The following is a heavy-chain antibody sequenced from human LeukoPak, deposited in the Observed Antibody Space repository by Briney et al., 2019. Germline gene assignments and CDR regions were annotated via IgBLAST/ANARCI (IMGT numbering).Heavy chain of an antibody. Sequence: GGSLRLSCAASGFTFSSYSMNWVRQAPGKGLEWVSYISSSSSTIYYADSVKGRFTISRDNAKNSLYLQMNSLRAEDTAVYYCARDGPSDYWGQGTLVTVSS. CDR1: GFTFSSYS. J-gene: IGHJ4*02. CDR3: ARDGPSDY. CDR2: ISSSSSTI. V-gene: IGHV3-48*04.